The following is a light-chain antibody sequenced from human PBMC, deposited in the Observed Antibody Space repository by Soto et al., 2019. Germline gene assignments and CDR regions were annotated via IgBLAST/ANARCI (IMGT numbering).Light chain of an antibody. CDR2: SNS. CDR1: SSNIGSTT. Sequence: QSVLTQPPSASGAPGQGVTISCSGTSSNIGSTTVNWYQQVPGTAPKLLIHSNSQRPSGVPDRFSGSRSGTSASLAISGLQSDDEADYYCATWDDSLRGPVLGGGTKLTVL. V-gene: IGLV1-44*01. CDR3: ATWDDSLRGPV. J-gene: IGLJ2*01.